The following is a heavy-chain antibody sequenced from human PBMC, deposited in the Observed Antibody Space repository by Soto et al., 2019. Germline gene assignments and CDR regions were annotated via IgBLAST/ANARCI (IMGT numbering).Heavy chain of an antibody. CDR2: IWYDGSNK. CDR1: GFTFSSYG. V-gene: IGHV3-33*01. Sequence: GGSLRLSCAASGFTFSSYGMHWVRQAPGKGLEWVAVIWYDGSNKYYADSVKGRFTISRDNSKNTLYLQMNSLRAEDTAVFFCASAYYGGSHFYGMDVWGQGTTVTVSS. J-gene: IGHJ6*02. D-gene: IGHD1-26*01. CDR3: ASAYYGGSHFYGMDV.